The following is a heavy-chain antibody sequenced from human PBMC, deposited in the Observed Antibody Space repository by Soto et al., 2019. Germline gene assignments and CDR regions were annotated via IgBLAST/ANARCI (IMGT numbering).Heavy chain of an antibody. CDR1: GFSFDDYA. D-gene: IGHD5-18*01. J-gene: IGHJ6*02. CDR3: AKARGYSYGYDYYYGMDV. CDR2: ISWNSANI. V-gene: IGHV3-9*01. Sequence: GGSLRLSCAASGFSFDDYAMYWVRQAPGKGLEWVSGISWNSANIGHADSVKGRFIISRDNAKNSLYLQMNSLRPEDTALYYCAKARGYSYGYDYYYGMDVWGQGTTVTVSS.